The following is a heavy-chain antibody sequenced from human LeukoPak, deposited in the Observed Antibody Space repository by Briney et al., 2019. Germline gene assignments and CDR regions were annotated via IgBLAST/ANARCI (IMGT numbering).Heavy chain of an antibody. CDR3: AREDTVVTRSFDY. V-gene: IGHV4-59*12. J-gene: IGHJ4*02. D-gene: IGHD4-23*01. CDR1: GGSISSYY. CDR2: IYYSGST. Sequence: SETLSLTCTVSGGSISSYYWSWIRQPPGKGLDWIGYIYYSGSTYYNPSLKSRVTISVDTSKNQFSLKLISVTAADTAVYYCAREDTVVTRSFDYWGQGTLVTVSS.